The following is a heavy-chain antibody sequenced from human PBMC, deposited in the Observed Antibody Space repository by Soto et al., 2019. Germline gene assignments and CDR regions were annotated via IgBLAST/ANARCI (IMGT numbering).Heavy chain of an antibody. J-gene: IGHJ5*02. D-gene: IGHD3-10*01. V-gene: IGHV4-59*08. CDR3: ASIDMVRENNNWFDP. CDR1: GGSMISYY. Sequence: TSETLSLTCTVSGGSMISYYWNWIRQPPGKGLEWIAYIFYSGSTYYNPSPKSRVTISVDTSKNQFSLKLSSVTAADTAVYYCASIDMVRENNNWFDPWGQGTLVIVSS. CDR2: IFYSGST.